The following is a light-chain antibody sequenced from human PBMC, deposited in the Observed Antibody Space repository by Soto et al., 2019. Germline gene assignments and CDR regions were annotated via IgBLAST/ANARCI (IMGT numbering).Light chain of an antibody. CDR1: QSVLYSSNNKNY. Sequence: DIVMTQSPDSLAVSLGERATINCKSSQSVLYSSNNKNYLAWYQQKPGQPPKLLIYWASTRESGVPDRFSGRGSGTDFTLTISSLQAEDVAVYYCQQYYSTPWTFDQGTKVEIK. V-gene: IGKV4-1*01. J-gene: IGKJ1*01. CDR2: WAS. CDR3: QQYYSTPWT.